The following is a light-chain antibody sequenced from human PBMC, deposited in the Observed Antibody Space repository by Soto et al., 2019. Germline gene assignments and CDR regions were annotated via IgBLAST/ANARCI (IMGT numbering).Light chain of an antibody. Sequence: EILMTQSPATLSVSRWERATRSCMASQSVSSDLAGYQQKPGQAPRLLIYGSSTRATGIPARFSGSGSGTEFTLTISSLQSEYFAVYYCQQYNNWPRGTFGQGTKVEIK. V-gene: IGKV3-15*01. CDR3: QQYNNWPRGT. CDR1: QSVSSD. CDR2: GSS. J-gene: IGKJ1*01.